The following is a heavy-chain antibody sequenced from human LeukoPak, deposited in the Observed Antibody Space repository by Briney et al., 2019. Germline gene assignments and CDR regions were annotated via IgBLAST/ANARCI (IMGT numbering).Heavy chain of an antibody. CDR1: GESFNGYN. J-gene: IGHJ4*02. CDR3: ARHDHGTGIAAAGVDY. CDR2: IYHSGST. D-gene: IGHD6-13*01. V-gene: IGHV4-38-2*01. Sequence: SETLSLTCAVYGESFNGYNWNWIRQPPGKGLEWIGSIYHSGSTYYNPSLKSRVTISVDTSKNQFSLKLSSVTAADTAVYYCARHDHGTGIAAAGVDYWGQGTLVTVSS.